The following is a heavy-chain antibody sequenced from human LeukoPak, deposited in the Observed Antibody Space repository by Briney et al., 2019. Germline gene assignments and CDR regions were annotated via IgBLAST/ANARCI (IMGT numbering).Heavy chain of an antibody. J-gene: IGHJ5*02. CDR2: ISGSGGST. V-gene: IGHV3-23*01. Sequence: GGSLRLSCAASGFTFSSYAMSWVRQAPGKGLEWVSAISGSGGSTYYADSVKGRFTISRDNSKNTLYLQMNGLRAEDTAVYYCAKDPSRATYNWFDPWGQGTLVTVSS. CDR1: GFTFSSYA. CDR3: AKDPSRATYNWFDP.